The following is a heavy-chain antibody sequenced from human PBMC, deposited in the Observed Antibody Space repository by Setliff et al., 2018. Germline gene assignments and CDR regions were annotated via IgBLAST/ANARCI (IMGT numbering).Heavy chain of an antibody. V-gene: IGHV1-2*04. J-gene: IGHJ4*02. CDR2: INPNSGGT. CDR3: ARAVGRWFGDHTRGYFDY. D-gene: IGHD3-10*01. CDR1: GYTFTGYY. Sequence: ASVKVSCKASGYTFTGYYMHWVRQAPGQGLEWMGWINPNSGGTKYSQKFQGWVTMTRDASISTAYMELSRLRSDDTAVYYCARAVGRWFGDHTRGYFDYWGQGTLVTVSS.